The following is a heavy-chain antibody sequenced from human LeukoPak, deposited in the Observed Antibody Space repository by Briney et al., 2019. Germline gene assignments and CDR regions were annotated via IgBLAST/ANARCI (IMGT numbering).Heavy chain of an antibody. V-gene: IGHV3-11*01. CDR3: ERDRRSPHSAYAWGHLDY. Sequence: GGSLRLSCAGSGFSFSDSYMTWIRQAPGKGLEWISNNNSNGYTIYYADSVKGRFTISRDNAKSSLYLQMNGLRVEDTAVYYCERDRRSPHSAYAWGHLDYWGHGTLVVVSS. CDR2: NNSNGYTI. J-gene: IGHJ4*01. D-gene: IGHD5-12*01. CDR1: GFSFSDSY.